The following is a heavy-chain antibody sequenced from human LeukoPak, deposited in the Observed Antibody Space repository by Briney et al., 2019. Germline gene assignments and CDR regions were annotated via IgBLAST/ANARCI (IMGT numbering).Heavy chain of an antibody. D-gene: IGHD3-10*01. J-gene: IGHJ2*01. CDR1: VGSFSGYY. CDR3: ARGRRVVRALLSWHFDL. CDR2: INHSGST. V-gene: IGHV4-34*01. Sequence: SETLSLNCAVYVGSFSGYYWSWIRQPPGKGLEWIGEINHSGSTNYNPSLKSRVTISVDTSKNQFSLKLSSVTAADTAVYYCARGRRVVRALLSWHFDLWGRGTLVTVSS.